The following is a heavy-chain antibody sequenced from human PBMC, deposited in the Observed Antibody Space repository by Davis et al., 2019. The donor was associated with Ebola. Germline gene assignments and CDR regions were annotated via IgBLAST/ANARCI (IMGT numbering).Heavy chain of an antibody. Sequence: MPSETLSLTCSVSGFSISGGYYWGWIRQAPGKGMEWIGSISHSGSTYFTPSLASRLTISIDTSKNQFSLKVSSVAAVDTAVYYCGRHRVGEGIDFWGQGTLVTVSS. CDR3: GRHRVGEGIDF. CDR1: GFSISGGYY. J-gene: IGHJ4*02. CDR2: ISHSGST. D-gene: IGHD1-26*01. V-gene: IGHV4-38-2*02.